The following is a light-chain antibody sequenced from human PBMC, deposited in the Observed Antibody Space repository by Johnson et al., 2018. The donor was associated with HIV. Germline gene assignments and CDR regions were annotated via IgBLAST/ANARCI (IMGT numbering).Light chain of an antibody. CDR1: SSNIGNNY. J-gene: IGLJ1*01. Sequence: QSVLTQPPSVSAAPGQKVTISCSGSSSNIGNNYVNWYQQLPGTAPKLLIYRNNQRPSGVPDRFSGSKSGTSASLGITGLQTGDEADYYCGTWDSSLSAYVFGTGTRVTVL. CDR2: RNN. V-gene: IGLV1-51*02. CDR3: GTWDSSLSAYV.